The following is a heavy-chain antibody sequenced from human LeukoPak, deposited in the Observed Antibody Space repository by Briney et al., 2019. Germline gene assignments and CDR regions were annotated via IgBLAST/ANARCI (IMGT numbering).Heavy chain of an antibody. V-gene: IGHV1-24*01. CDR2: FDPEDDET. CDR3: GTHRPYRFLGWFDY. Sequence: ASVKVSCKVSGNSLTELPIHWVRQAPGKGLEWMGGFDPEDDETVYAQNFRGRVTMTEDTSTDTAYMELSSLRSEDTAVYYCGTHRPYRFLGWFDYWGQGTLVTVSS. J-gene: IGHJ4*02. D-gene: IGHD3-3*01. CDR1: GNSLTELP.